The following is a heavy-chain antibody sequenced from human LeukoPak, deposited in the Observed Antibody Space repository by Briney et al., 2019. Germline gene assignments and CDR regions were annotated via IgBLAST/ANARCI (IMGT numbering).Heavy chain of an antibody. V-gene: IGHV1-18*01. CDR2: ISAYKGHT. Sequence: GASVKVSCKSSGYTFTSYGISWVRQAPAQGLEWMGWISAYKGHTNYAQNLQGRVSMTTDTSTNTAYLELRSLRTDDTAVYYCARDYSRSGYDSFNYWGQGTLVTVSS. CDR3: ARDYSRSGYDSFNY. CDR1: GYTFTSYG. D-gene: IGHD5-12*01. J-gene: IGHJ4*02.